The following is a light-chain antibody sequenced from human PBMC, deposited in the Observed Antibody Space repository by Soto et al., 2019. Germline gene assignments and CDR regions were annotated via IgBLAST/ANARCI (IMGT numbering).Light chain of an antibody. CDR1: QSISSY. V-gene: IGKV1-39*01. CDR2: AAS. Sequence: DIQMTQSPSSLSASVGDRVTITCRASQSISSYLHWYQQKPGKAPKLLIYAASSLQSGVPSRFSVSGSGTDFTLTISSLQPEDFATYYCQQSYSTPRTFGQGTKVEIK. J-gene: IGKJ1*01. CDR3: QQSYSTPRT.